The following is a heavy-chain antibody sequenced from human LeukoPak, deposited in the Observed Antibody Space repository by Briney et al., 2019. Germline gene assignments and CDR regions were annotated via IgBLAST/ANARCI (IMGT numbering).Heavy chain of an antibody. CDR3: ARGGLVRGSYFDY. V-gene: IGHV4-31*03. D-gene: IGHD6-19*01. CDR2: IYYSGST. Sequence: SETLSLTCTVSGGSISSGGYYWVCIRQHPGKDLEWIGYIYYSGSTYYNPSLKSRVTISVDTSKNQFSLKLSSVTAAETAVYYCARGGLVRGSYFDYWGQGTLVTVSS. J-gene: IGHJ4*02. CDR1: GGSISSGGYY.